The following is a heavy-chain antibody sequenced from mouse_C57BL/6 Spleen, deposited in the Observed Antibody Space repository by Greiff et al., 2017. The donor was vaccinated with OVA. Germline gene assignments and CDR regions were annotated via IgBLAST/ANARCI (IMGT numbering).Heavy chain of an antibody. J-gene: IGHJ4*01. CDR3: ARWEGLRQGNYYAMDY. V-gene: IGHV1-69*01. D-gene: IGHD2-2*01. Sequence: VQLQQPGAELVMPGASVKLSCKASGYTFTSYWMHWVKQRPGQGLEWIGEIDPSDSYTNYNQKFKGKSTLTVDKSSSTAYMQLSSLTSEDSAVYYWARWEGLRQGNYYAMDYWGQGTSVTVSS. CDR1: GYTFTSYW. CDR2: IDPSDSYT.